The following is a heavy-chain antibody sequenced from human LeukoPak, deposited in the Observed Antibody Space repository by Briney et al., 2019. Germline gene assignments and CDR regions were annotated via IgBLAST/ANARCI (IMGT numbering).Heavy chain of an antibody. CDR2: IYYSGST. CDR1: GGSISSSSYY. V-gene: IGHV4-39*07. CDR3: ASSGYSSSWYKGPFDY. Sequence: SETLSLTCTVSGGSISSSSYYWGWIRQPPGKGLEWIGSIYYSGSTYYNPSLKSRVTISVDTSKNQFSLKLSSVTAADTAVYYCASSGYSSSWYKGPFDYWGQGTLVTVSS. D-gene: IGHD6-13*01. J-gene: IGHJ4*02.